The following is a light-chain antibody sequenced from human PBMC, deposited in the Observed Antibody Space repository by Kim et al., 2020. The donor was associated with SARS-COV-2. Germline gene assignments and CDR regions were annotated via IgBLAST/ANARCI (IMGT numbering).Light chain of an antibody. J-gene: IGKJ1*01. CDR3: QRCYSVPWM. CDR2: DAS. Sequence: DRVTITCRSSQDISNFLAWYQQKPGEVPKLLIYDASVLQSGVPSRFSGSGSGTDFTLTISGLQPEDVATYYCQRCYSVPWMFGQGTKA. CDR1: QDISNF. V-gene: IGKV1-27*01.